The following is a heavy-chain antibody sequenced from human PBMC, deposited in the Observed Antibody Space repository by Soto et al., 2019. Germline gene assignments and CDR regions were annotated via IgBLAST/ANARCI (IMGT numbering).Heavy chain of an antibody. V-gene: IGHV3-23*01. CDR2: ISGRSGNT. D-gene: IGHD2-2*01. CDR3: AKGGSSISYAYVDY. J-gene: IGHJ4*02. Sequence: EVQLLESGGGLVQPGGSLRLSCAASGFSFSSYAMTWFRQAPGKGLEWVSGISGRSGNTYYADSVKGRFTISRDTSKNALYLHMNSPRADDTAVYYCAKGGSSISYAYVDYWGQGTLVTVSS. CDR1: GFSFSSYA.